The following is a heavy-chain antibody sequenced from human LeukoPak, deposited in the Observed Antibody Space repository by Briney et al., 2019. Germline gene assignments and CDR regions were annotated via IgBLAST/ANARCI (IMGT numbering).Heavy chain of an antibody. J-gene: IGHJ4*02. V-gene: IGHV3-11*01. CDR3: ASMGYYYDSSGYYRY. CDR1: GYPFSDYY. D-gene: IGHD3-22*01. Sequence: TGGSLRLSCAVSGYPFSDYYMSWIRQAPGKGLEWVSYISSSGSTIYYADSVKGRFTISRDNAKNSLYLQMNSLRAEDTAVYYCASMGYYYDSSGYYRYWGQGTLVTVSS. CDR2: ISSSGSTI.